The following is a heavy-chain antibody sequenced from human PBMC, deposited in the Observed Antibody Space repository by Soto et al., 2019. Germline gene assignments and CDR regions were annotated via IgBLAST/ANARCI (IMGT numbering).Heavy chain of an antibody. V-gene: IGHV4-39*01. D-gene: IGHD1-26*01. J-gene: IGHJ3*02. Sequence: PSETLSLTCTVSGGSISSSSYYWGWIRQPPGKGLEWIGSIYYSGNTYYNPSLKSRVTISVDTSKNQFSLKLSSVTAADTAVHYCARTVGGDAFDIWGQGTMVTVSS. CDR2: IYYSGNT. CDR1: GGSISSSSYY. CDR3: ARTVGGDAFDI.